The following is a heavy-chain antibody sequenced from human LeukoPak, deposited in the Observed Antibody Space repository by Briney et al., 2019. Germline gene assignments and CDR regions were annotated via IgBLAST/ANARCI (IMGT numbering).Heavy chain of an antibody. CDR3: ARHICSGGSCFFDY. J-gene: IGHJ4*02. D-gene: IGHD2-15*01. CDR1: GGSISSYY. V-gene: IGHV4-59*08. Sequence: SETLSLTCTVSGGSISSYYWSWIRQPPGKGLEWIGYIYYSGSTSYNPSLKSRVTISVDTSKNQFSLKLSSVTAADTAVYYCARHICSGGSCFFDYWAREPWSPSPQ. CDR2: IYYSGST.